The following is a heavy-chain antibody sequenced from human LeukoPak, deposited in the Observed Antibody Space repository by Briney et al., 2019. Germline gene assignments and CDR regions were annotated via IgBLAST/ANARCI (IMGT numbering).Heavy chain of an antibody. Sequence: ASVKVSCKVSGYTLTELSMHWVRQAPGKGLEWMGGFDPEDGETIYAQKFQGRVTMTEDTSTDTAYMELSSLRPEDTAVYYCATDLRGLGELGGPGAAYNWFDPWGQGTLVTVSS. J-gene: IGHJ5*02. CDR3: ATDLRGLGELGGPGAAYNWFDP. CDR1: GYTLTELS. CDR2: FDPEDGET. D-gene: IGHD3-16*01. V-gene: IGHV1-24*01.